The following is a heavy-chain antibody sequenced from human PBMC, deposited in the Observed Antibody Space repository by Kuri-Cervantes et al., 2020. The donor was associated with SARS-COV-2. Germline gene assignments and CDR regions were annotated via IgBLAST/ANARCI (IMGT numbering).Heavy chain of an antibody. CDR2: IIPIFGTA. D-gene: IGHD2-8*01. V-gene: IGHV1-69*06. CDR3: ARQERVYCTNAPCRNFFDP. Sequence: SVKVSCKASGYTFTGYYMHWVRQAPGQGLEWMGGIIPIFGTANYAQRFQGRLTITADRSTSTIYMQLSSLRSEHTAIYYCARQERVYCTNAPCRNFFDPWGQGTLVTVSS. J-gene: IGHJ5*02. CDR1: GYTFTGYY.